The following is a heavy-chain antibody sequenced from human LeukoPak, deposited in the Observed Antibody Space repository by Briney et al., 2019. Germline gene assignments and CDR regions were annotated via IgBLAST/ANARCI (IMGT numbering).Heavy chain of an antibody. CDR3: ARVSVVYYYYMDV. J-gene: IGHJ6*03. V-gene: IGHV3-23*01. D-gene: IGHD2-15*01. CDR1: GFTFSNYW. CDR2: ISGSGGST. Sequence: GGSLRLSCAASGFTFSNYWMSWVRQAPGKGLEWVSAISGSGGSTYYADSVKGRFTISRDNSKNTLYLQMNSLRAEDTAVYYCARVSVVYYYYMDVWGKGTTVTVSS.